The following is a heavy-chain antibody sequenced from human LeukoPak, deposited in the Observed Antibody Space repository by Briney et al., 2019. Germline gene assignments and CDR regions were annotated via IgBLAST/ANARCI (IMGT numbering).Heavy chain of an antibody. D-gene: IGHD6-19*01. J-gene: IGHJ4*02. Sequence: GGSLRLSCAASGFIFSSYGMHLVRQAPGKGLEWVSSISGNGDSRNYADSVKGRFTISRDNSKSTLYLEMNSLRAEDTAVYYCAKNPLVAGTIYFDSWGQGTLLTVSS. CDR1: GFIFSSYG. CDR2: ISGNGDSR. CDR3: AKNPLVAGTIYFDS. V-gene: IGHV3-23*01.